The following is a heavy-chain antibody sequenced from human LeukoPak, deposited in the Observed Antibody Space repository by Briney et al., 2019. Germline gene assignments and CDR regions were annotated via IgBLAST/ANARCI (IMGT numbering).Heavy chain of an antibody. V-gene: IGHV4-38-2*02. CDR1: GYSITSGYY. J-gene: IGHJ5*02. Sequence: SEILSLTCAVSGYSITSGYYWGWLRQAPGKGLEWIGSVYHSGSTYYNPALKSRVTISMHMSKNQLSLMLSSVTAADTAVYYCARDTPGNWFDPWGQGTRVTVSS. CDR3: ARDTPGNWFDP. CDR2: VYHSGST.